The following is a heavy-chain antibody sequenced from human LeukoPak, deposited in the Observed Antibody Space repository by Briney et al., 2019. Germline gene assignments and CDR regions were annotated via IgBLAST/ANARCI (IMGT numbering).Heavy chain of an antibody. CDR2: IYYSGST. CDR3: ARGLTDDIFENWFDP. J-gene: IGHJ5*02. V-gene: IGHV4-61*01. Sequence: SETLSLTFTVSGGSISSSSYYWSWIRQPPGKGLEWIGYIYYSGSTNYNPSLKSRVTISVDTSKNQFSLKLSSVTAADTAVYYCARGLTDDIFENWFDPWGQGTLVTVSS. CDR1: GGSISSSSYY. D-gene: IGHD3-9*01.